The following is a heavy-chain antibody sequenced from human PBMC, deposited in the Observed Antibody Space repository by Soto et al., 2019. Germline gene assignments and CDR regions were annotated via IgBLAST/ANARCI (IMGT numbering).Heavy chain of an antibody. J-gene: IGHJ5*02. Sequence: SETLSLTCTVSGGSLSSYSWSWIRQPPGKGLEWIGYIYHSGSTYYNSSLKSRVTISVDRSKNQFSLKLSSVTAADTAVYYCARVPTPWGQGTLVTVSS. D-gene: IGHD2-2*01. CDR1: GGSLSSYS. CDR3: ARVPTP. V-gene: IGHV4-30-2*01. CDR2: IYHSGST.